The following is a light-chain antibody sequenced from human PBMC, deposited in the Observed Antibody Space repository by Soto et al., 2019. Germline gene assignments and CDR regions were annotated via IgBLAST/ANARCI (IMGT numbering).Light chain of an antibody. J-gene: IGKJ1*01. Sequence: DIQMTQSPSTLSASVGDRVSITCRASQSISYWLAWHQQKPGKAPNLLIYDASSLESGVPSRFSGSGSGTEFTLTISSLQPDDFATYYCQQYNSFWTFGQGTKVDIK. CDR3: QQYNSFWT. CDR2: DAS. V-gene: IGKV1-5*01. CDR1: QSISYW.